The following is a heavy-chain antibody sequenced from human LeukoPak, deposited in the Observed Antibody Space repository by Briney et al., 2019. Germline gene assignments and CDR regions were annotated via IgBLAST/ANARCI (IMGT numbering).Heavy chain of an antibody. CDR3: ATFSYDYVWGSYRPPLHY. J-gene: IGHJ4*02. D-gene: IGHD3-16*02. CDR2: FDPEDGET. V-gene: IGHV1-24*01. CDR1: GYTFTELS. Sequence: RASVKVSCKVSGYTFTELSMHWVRQAPGKGLEWMGGFDPEDGETIYAQKFQGRVTMTEDTSTDTAYMELSSLRSEDTAVYYCATFSYDYVWGSYRPPLHYWGQGTLVTVSS.